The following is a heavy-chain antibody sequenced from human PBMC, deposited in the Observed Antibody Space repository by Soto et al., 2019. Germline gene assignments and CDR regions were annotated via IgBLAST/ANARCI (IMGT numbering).Heavy chain of an antibody. D-gene: IGHD5-12*01. CDR2: IFSSWST. Sequence: PSDTLSLTCTFSGVSINTFYWIWFRQRAGKGLGLIGRIFSSWSTSFNPSLESRVTMSVDTSKNHFSLNLSSVTAADMAVYYCAREGSYSAYNFAHGIQLWSFDFWGQGALVTVSS. V-gene: IGHV4-4*07. CDR1: GVSINTFY. CDR3: AREGSYSAYNFAHGIQLWSFDF. J-gene: IGHJ4*02.